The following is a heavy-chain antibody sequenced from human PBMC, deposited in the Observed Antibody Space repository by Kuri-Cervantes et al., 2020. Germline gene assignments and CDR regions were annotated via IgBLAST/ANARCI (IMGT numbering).Heavy chain of an antibody. Sequence: SETLSLTCTVSGGSITSHSWNWIRQPPGKGLEWIAYIYYSGSTNYNPSLKSRVTISVDTSKNQFSLKLNSMTPADTAVYYCATRGAYCGGDCYPGDAFDIWGQGTMVTVSS. V-gene: IGHV4-59*11. CDR3: ATRGAYCGGDCYPGDAFDI. D-gene: IGHD2-21*02. J-gene: IGHJ3*02. CDR1: GGSITSHS. CDR2: IYYSGST.